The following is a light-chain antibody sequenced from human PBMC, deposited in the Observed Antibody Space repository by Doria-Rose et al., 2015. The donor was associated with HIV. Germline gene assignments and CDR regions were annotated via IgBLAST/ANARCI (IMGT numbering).Light chain of an antibody. J-gene: IGKJ1*01. CDR3: HQYGTSWT. V-gene: IGKV3-20*01. Sequence: TQSPGTLSLPPGGRATLSCRASQSFSSTYLAWYQQKPGQAPSLLIYDGSTRATGIPDRFSASGSGTDFTLTINRLEPEDFALYYCHQYGTSWTFGQGTKVEI. CDR1: QSFSSTY. CDR2: DGS.